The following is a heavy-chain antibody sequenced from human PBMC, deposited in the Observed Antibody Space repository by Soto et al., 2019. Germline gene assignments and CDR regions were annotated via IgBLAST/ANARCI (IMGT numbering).Heavy chain of an antibody. Sequence: GGSLRLSCAASGGAFSSHDMNWVRQPPGKGLEWVSNINYNGGSAYYADAVKGRFTISRDNSKNTVYLQMNSLTVEDTAVYYCEIDPNGEWGYWGQGTQVTVPS. J-gene: IGHJ4*02. CDR2: INYNGGSA. CDR3: EIDPNGEWGY. V-gene: IGHV3-23*01. CDR1: GGAFSSHD. D-gene: IGHD2-8*01.